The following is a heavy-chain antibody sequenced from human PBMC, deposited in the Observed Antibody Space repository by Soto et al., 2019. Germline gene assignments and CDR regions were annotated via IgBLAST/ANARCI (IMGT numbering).Heavy chain of an antibody. Sequence: SETLSLTCAVSGGSISSGGYSWSWLRQPPGKGLEWIGYIYPSGTTYYNPSLKSRVTISVDRSKNQFSLKLSSVTAADTAVYYCARAHYGDYGYGMDVWGQGTTVTVSS. J-gene: IGHJ6*02. CDR1: GGSISSGGYS. D-gene: IGHD4-17*01. CDR2: IYPSGTT. CDR3: ARAHYGDYGYGMDV. V-gene: IGHV4-30-2*01.